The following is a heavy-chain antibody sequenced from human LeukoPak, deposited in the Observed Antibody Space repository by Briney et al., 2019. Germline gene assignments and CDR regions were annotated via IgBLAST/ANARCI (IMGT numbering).Heavy chain of an antibody. Sequence: GGSLRLSCAASGFTVTSNYTSWVRQAPGKGLEWVSIIYSDGSTYYADSVKGRFTISRDNSKSTLYLQMNSLRLEDTAVYYCAREGSGWYPFDYWGQGTLVTVSS. J-gene: IGHJ4*02. CDR1: GFTVTSNY. V-gene: IGHV3-66*02. CDR3: AREGSGWYPFDY. D-gene: IGHD6-19*01. CDR2: IYSDGST.